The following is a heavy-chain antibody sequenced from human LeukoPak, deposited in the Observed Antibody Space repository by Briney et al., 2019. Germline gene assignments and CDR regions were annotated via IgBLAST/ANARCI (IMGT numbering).Heavy chain of an antibody. CDR1: GFTFSSYS. Sequence: GGSLRLSCAASGFTFSSYSMNWVRQAPGKGLEWVSSISSSSSYIYYADSVKGRFTISRDNAKNSLYLQMNSLRAEDTAVYYCARNWGLKAFDIWGQGTMVTVSS. D-gene: IGHD7-27*01. CDR3: ARNWGLKAFDI. CDR2: ISSSSSYI. J-gene: IGHJ3*02. V-gene: IGHV3-21*01.